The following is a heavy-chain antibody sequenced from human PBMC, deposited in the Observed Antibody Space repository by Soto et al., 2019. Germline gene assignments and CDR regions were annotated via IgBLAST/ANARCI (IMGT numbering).Heavy chain of an antibody. CDR3: TTDEAAVAGWGATYRYYYYYGMDV. D-gene: IGHD6-19*01. Sequence: EVQLVESGGGLIQPGGSLRLSCAASGFTFSNAWMSWVRQAPGKGLEWVGRIKSKTDGGTTDYAAPVKGRFTISRDDSKNTLYLQMNSLKTEDTAVYYCTTDEAAVAGWGATYRYYYYYGMDVWGQGTTVTVSS. V-gene: IGHV3-15*01. J-gene: IGHJ6*02. CDR2: IKSKTDGGTT. CDR1: GFTFSNAW.